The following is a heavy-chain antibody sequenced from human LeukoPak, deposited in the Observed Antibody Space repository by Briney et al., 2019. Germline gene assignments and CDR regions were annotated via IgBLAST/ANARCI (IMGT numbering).Heavy chain of an antibody. V-gene: IGHV3-23*01. CDR1: GFTFRSHA. CDR2: IYENGGTT. D-gene: IGHD2-21*01. CDR3: AKDFRIGYSAHFDY. Sequence: GGSLRLSCVGSGFTFRSHAMSWVRPAPEKGLEFVSGIYENGGTTYYADSVKGRFSISRDNSKNTLYLQMDSLRGEDTAVYYCAKDFRIGYSAHFDYWGQGALVTVSS. J-gene: IGHJ4*02.